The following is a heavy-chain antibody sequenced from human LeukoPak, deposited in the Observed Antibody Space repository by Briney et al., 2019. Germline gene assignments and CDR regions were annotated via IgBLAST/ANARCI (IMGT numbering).Heavy chain of an antibody. CDR1: GGSFSGYY. J-gene: IGHJ4*02. Sequence: SETLSLTRAVYGGSFSGYYWSWIRQPPGKGLEWIGEINHSGSTNYNPSLKSRVTISVGTSKNQFSLKLSSVTAADTAVYYCARYSSPDYWGQGTLVTVSS. D-gene: IGHD6-19*01. V-gene: IGHV4-34*01. CDR2: INHSGST. CDR3: ARYSSPDY.